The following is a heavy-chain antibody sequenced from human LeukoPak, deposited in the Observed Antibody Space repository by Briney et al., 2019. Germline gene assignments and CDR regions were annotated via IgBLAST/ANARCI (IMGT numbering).Heavy chain of an antibody. CDR3: ARSPRTYYYDSSGYARY. CDR2: IRYDGSNK. V-gene: IGHV3-30*02. J-gene: IGHJ4*02. CDR1: GFTFSSYG. D-gene: IGHD3-22*01. Sequence: GGSLRLSCAASGFTFSSYGMHWVRQAPGKGPEWVAFIRYDGSNKYYADSVKGRFTISRDNSKNTLYLQMNSLRAEDTAVYYCARSPRTYYYDSSGYARYWGQGTLVTVSS.